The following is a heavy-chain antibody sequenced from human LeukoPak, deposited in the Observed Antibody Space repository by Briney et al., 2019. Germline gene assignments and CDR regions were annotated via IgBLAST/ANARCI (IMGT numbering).Heavy chain of an antibody. CDR3: ARLYRATDAFDI. J-gene: IGHJ3*02. D-gene: IGHD1-26*01. CDR1: GGSISSYY. Sequence: SETLSLTCTVSGGSISSYYWSWIRQPAGKGLEWIGYIYYSGSTNYNPSLKSRVTISVDTSKNQFSLKLSSVTAADTAVYYCARLYRATDAFDIWGQGTMVTVSS. V-gene: IGHV4-59*08. CDR2: IYYSGST.